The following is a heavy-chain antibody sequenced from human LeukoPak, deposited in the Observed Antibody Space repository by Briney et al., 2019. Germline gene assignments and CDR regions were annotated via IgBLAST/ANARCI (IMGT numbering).Heavy chain of an antibody. CDR2: ITSSSSYM. D-gene: IGHD3-22*01. CDR3: ARDPSASSGTG. CDR1: GSTFSSYG. V-gene: IGHV3-21*01. J-gene: IGHJ4*02. Sequence: PGGSLRLSCAASGSTFSSYGMHWVRQAPEKGLEWVSSITSSSSYMYYADSVKGRFTISRDNAKNSLYLQMNSLRAEDTAVYYCARDPSASSGTGWGQGTLVTVSS.